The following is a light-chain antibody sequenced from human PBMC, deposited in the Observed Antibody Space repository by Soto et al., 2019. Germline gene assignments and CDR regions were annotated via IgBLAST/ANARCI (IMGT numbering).Light chain of an antibody. CDR3: QHYNSYSEA. Sequence: IQLTQSPSSLSASVGDRVTITCRASQDIAIYLAWYQQKPGEAPKLLIYAASTLKSGVPSRFSGSGSGTEFTLTISSLQPDDFATYCCQHYNSYSEAFGQGTKVDIK. J-gene: IGKJ1*01. V-gene: IGKV1-9*01. CDR2: AAS. CDR1: QDIAIY.